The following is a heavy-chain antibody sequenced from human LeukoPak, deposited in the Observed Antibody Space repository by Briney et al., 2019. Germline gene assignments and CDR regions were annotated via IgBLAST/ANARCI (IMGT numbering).Heavy chain of an antibody. D-gene: IGHD3-22*01. V-gene: IGHV1-24*01. CDR3: ATRVNYDTREVDY. J-gene: IGHJ4*02. CDR1: GYTLTELS. CDR2: FDPEDGET. Sequence: ASVKVSCKVSGYTLTELSMHWVRQAPGKGLEWMRGFDPEDGETIYAQKFQGRVTMTEDTSTDTAYMELSSLRSEDTAVYYCATRVNYDTREVDYWGQGTLVTVSS.